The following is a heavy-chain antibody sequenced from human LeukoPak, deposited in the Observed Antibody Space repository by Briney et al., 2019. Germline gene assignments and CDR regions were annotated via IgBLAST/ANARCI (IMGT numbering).Heavy chain of an antibody. CDR2: INHSGST. Sequence: SETLSLTCAVYGGSFSGYYWSWIRQPPGKGLEWIGEINHSGSTNYNPSLKSRVTISVDTSKNQFSLKLSSVTAADTAVYYCASLWRDYGDYGAPDAFDIWGQGTMVTVSS. J-gene: IGHJ3*02. V-gene: IGHV4-34*01. CDR3: ASLWRDYGDYGAPDAFDI. D-gene: IGHD4-17*01. CDR1: GGSFSGYY.